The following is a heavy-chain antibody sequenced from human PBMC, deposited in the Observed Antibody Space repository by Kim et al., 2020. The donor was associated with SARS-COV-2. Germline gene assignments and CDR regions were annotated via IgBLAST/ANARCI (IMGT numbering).Heavy chain of an antibody. Sequence: ASVKVSCKVSGYTLTELSMHWVRQAPGKGLEFMGGFDPEDGETIYAQKFQGRVTMTEDTSTDTAYMELSSLRSEDTAVYYCATGRVAGPPAWFDPWGQGTLVTVSS. CDR2: FDPEDGET. CDR1: GYTLTELS. D-gene: IGHD2-15*01. V-gene: IGHV1-24*01. J-gene: IGHJ5*02. CDR3: ATGRVAGPPAWFDP.